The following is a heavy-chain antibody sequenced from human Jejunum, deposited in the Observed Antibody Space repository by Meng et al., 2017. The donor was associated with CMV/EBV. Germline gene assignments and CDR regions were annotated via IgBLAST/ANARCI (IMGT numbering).Heavy chain of an antibody. CDR3: ARDRNYVHHFDY. V-gene: IGHV1-18*01. J-gene: IGHJ4*02. CDR1: GYIFNNYG. CDR2: ISAYNGNT. D-gene: IGHD1-7*01. Sequence: QVQLVQSGAEVKKPGXSVKVSCKASGYIFNNYGVSWVRQAPGQGPEWMGWISAYNGNTNYAQNFQGRFTMTTDTSTSTAYMELRSLRSDDTAVYYCARDRNYVHHFDYWGQGTQVTVSS.